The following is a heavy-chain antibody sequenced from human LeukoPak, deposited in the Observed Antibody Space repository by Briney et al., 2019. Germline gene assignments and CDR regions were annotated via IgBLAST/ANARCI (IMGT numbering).Heavy chain of an antibody. Sequence: PSDTLSLTCTVSGDSISKYYGTWIRQPPGKGLEWMGYIYYDGRTNSSPSLNSRVTISADTSKNQYSLRLSSVTAADTAVYYCASRLYTSGWGMDVWGKGTTVTVSS. D-gene: IGHD6-19*01. CDR2: IYYDGRT. CDR3: ASRLYTSGWGMDV. CDR1: GDSISKYY. J-gene: IGHJ6*03. V-gene: IGHV4-59*07.